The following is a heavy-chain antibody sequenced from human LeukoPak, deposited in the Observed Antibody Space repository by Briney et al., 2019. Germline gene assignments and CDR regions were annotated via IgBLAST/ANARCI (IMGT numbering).Heavy chain of an antibody. V-gene: IGHV3-74*01. CDR2: INSDGSST. Sequence: GGSLRLSCAASGFTFSSYAMHWVRQAPGKGLVWVSRINSDGSSTSYADSVKGRFTISRDNAKNTLYLQMNSLRAEDTAVYYCARGRTIAAAGTCAFDIWGQGTMVTVSS. D-gene: IGHD6-13*01. CDR1: GFTFSSYA. J-gene: IGHJ3*02. CDR3: ARGRTIAAAGTCAFDI.